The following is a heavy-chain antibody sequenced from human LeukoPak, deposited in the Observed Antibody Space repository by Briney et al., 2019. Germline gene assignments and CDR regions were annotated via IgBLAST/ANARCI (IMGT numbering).Heavy chain of an antibody. CDR2: IYPDDSDI. Sequence: GESLKISCKGSGYSFTNYWIAWVRQMPGKGLEWMGIIYPDDSDIRYNPSFQGQVTISADKSISTAYLQWSSLKASDTGIYYCARQGFSTAGGYDYWGQGTLVTVSS. J-gene: IGHJ4*02. CDR3: ARQGFSTAGGYDY. CDR1: GYSFTNYW. D-gene: IGHD4-17*01. V-gene: IGHV5-51*01.